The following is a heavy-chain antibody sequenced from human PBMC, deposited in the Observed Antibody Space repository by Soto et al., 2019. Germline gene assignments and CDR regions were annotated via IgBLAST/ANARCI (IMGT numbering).Heavy chain of an antibody. CDR3: ASRLGGIGRNIAAAGTLDY. J-gene: IGHJ4*02. CDR1: GGTFSSYA. CDR2: IIPIFGTA. D-gene: IGHD6-13*01. Sequence: ASVKVSCKASGGTFSSYAISWVRQAPGQGLEWMGGIIPIFGTANYAQKFQGRVTITADESTSTAYMELSSLRSEDTAVYYCASRLGGIGRNIAAAGTLDYWGQGTLVTVSS. V-gene: IGHV1-69*13.